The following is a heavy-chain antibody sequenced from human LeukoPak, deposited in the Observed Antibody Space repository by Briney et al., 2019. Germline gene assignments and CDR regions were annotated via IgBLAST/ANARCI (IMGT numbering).Heavy chain of an antibody. D-gene: IGHD3-22*01. CDR2: IYHSGST. CDR1: GGSIRSCNW. Sequence: KPSETLSLTCAVSGGSIRSCNWCSWVRQPPGKGLGWMGEIYHSGSTNYNPSLKSRVTISVDKSKNQFSLKLSSVTAADTAVYYCARDHLYYDSSGYYKEGFDYWGQGTLVTVSS. CDR3: ARDHLYYDSSGYYKEGFDY. J-gene: IGHJ4*02. V-gene: IGHV4-4*02.